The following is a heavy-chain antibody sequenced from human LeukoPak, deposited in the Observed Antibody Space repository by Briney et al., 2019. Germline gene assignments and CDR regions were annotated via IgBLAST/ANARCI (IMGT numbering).Heavy chain of an antibody. J-gene: IGHJ6*02. D-gene: IGHD2-2*01. CDR1: GGSISGSSYY. CDR2: IYYSGST. CDR3: ARVPRCSGTTCYRGRYYYGMDV. Sequence: SETLSLTCTVSGGSISGSSYYWGWIRQPPGKGLEWIGSIYYSGSTYYNPSLKSRVTISVDTSKNQFSLKLSSVTAADTAVYYCARVPRCSGTTCYRGRYYYGMDVWGQGTTVTVSS. V-gene: IGHV4-39*01.